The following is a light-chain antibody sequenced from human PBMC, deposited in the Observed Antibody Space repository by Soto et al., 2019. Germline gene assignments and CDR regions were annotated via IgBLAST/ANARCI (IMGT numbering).Light chain of an antibody. CDR1: SSDVGGYDY. CDR2: EVN. J-gene: IGLJ1*01. Sequence: PASVAGSPGQSITISCTGTSSDVGGYDYVSWYQQHPGKAPKLIIYEVNNRPSGVSHRFSGSKSGNTASLTISGLQAEDEADYYCSSYTSSSTYVFGSGTKVTVL. CDR3: SSYTSSSTYV. V-gene: IGLV2-14*01.